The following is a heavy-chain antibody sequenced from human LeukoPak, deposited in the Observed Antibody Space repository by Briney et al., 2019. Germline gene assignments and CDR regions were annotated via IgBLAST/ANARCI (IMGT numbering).Heavy chain of an antibody. CDR3: ARDGTRVPGDY. CDR2: IYSGGTT. V-gene: IGHV3-53*01. D-gene: IGHD1-1*01. J-gene: IGHJ4*02. CDR1: GFTFSSYD. Sequence: GGSLRLSCAASGFTFSSYDMHWVRQAPGKGLEWVSVIYSGGTTYYADSVKGRFTISRDNSKNTLYLQMNSLRPEDTAVYYCARDGTRVPGDYWGQGTLVTVSS.